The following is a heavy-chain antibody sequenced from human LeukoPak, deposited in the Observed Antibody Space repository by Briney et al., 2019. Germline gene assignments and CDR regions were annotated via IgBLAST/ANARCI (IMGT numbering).Heavy chain of an antibody. J-gene: IGHJ3*02. CDR2: ISGSGGST. CDR3: AKPIQIAVAVGDAFDI. CDR1: GFTVSSNY. D-gene: IGHD6-19*01. Sequence: PGGSLRLSCAASGFTVSSNYMSWVRQAPGKGLEWVSAISGSGGSTYYADSVKGRFTISRDNSKNTLYLQMNSLRAEDTAVYYCAKPIQIAVAVGDAFDIWGQGTMVTVSS. V-gene: IGHV3-23*01.